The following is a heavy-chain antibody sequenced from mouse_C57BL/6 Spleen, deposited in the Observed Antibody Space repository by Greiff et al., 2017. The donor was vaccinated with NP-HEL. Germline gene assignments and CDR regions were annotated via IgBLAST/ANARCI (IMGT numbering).Heavy chain of an antibody. CDR3: ARGGDYDVEAMDD. Sequence: VQLQQPGTELVKPGASVKLSCKASGYTFTSYWMHWVKQRPGQGLEWIGNINPSNGGTNYNEKFKSKATLTVDKSSSTAYMQLSSLTSEDAAVYYCARGGDYDVEAMDDWGQGTSVTVSS. J-gene: IGHJ4*01. CDR2: INPSNGGT. CDR1: GYTFTSYW. D-gene: IGHD2-4*01. V-gene: IGHV1-53*01.